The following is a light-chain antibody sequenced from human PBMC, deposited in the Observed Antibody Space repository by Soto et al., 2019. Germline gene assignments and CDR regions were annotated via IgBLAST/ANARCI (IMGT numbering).Light chain of an antibody. CDR3: QQYGSSPIT. J-gene: IGKJ5*01. Sequence: EIALTQSPGTLSFSPGETAPLFCRASQSVSSRLAWYQQKPGQAPRLLIYGASSRATGIPDRFSGSGSATDFTLTISRLEPEDFAMYYCQQYGSSPITFGQGTRLEIK. CDR2: GAS. CDR1: QSVSSR. V-gene: IGKV3-20*01.